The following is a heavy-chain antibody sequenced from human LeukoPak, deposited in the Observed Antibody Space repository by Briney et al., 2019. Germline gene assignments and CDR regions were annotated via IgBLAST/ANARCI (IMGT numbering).Heavy chain of an antibody. V-gene: IGHV4-59*08. CDR1: DGSITNHD. D-gene: IGHD6-13*01. CDR3: ARHAYGRAATPQL. CDR2: VHYSGTT. J-gene: IGHJ4*02. Sequence: SETLSLTCTVSDGSITNHDWSWVRQSPGKGLEFIGYVHYSGTTHYNPSLSSRVTISVDTSKNQFSLKLSSVTAADTAVYYCARHAYGRAATPQLWGQGTLVTVSS.